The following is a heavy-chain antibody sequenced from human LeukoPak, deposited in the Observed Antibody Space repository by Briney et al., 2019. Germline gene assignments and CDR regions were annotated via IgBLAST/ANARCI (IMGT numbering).Heavy chain of an antibody. CDR1: GYTFTSYG. J-gene: IGHJ5*02. V-gene: IGHV1-18*01. D-gene: IGHD3-10*01. Sequence: ASVKVSCKASGYTFTSYGISWVRQAPGQGLEWMGWISAYNGNTNYAQKLQGRVTTTTDTSTSTAYMELRSLRSDDTAVYYCARDNYGSGSYYATDSWFDPWGQGTLVTVSS. CDR3: ARDNYGSGSYYATDSWFDP. CDR2: ISAYNGNT.